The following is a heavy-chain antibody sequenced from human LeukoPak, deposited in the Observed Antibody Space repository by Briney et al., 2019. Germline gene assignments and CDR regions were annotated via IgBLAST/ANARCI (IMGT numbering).Heavy chain of an antibody. Sequence: GGSLRLSCAASGFTVSSNYMSWVRQAPGKGLAWVSVIYSGGSTYYADSVKGRFTISRDNSKNTLYLQMNSLRAEDTAVYYCASPSDVRGLGPGYFDLWGRGTLVTVSS. CDR2: IYSGGST. CDR1: GFTVSSNY. D-gene: IGHD6-19*01. J-gene: IGHJ2*01. V-gene: IGHV3-66*01. CDR3: ASPSDVRGLGPGYFDL.